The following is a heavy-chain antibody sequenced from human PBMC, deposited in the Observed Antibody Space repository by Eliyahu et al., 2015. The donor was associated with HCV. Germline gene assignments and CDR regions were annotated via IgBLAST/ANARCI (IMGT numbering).Heavy chain of an antibody. J-gene: IGHJ6*02. V-gene: IGHV3-53*04. CDR2: IYSGGST. D-gene: IGHD2-15*01. CDR1: GFTVSSNY. CDR3: ARDRVVYCSGGSCYSGMDYYYYYGMDV. Sequence: EVQLVESGGGLVQPGGSLRLSCAASGFTVSSNYMXWVRQAPGKGLEWVSVIYSGGSTYYADSVKGRFTISRHNSKNTLYLQMNSLRAEDTAVYYCARDRVVYCSGGSCYSGMDYYYYYGMDVWGQGTTVTVSS.